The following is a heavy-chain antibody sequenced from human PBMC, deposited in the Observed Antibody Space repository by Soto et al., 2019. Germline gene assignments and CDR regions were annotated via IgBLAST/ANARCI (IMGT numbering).Heavy chain of an antibody. J-gene: IGHJ5*02. Sequence: LPLTCPFAGCSLSGYYCIWIRPPQGKGLEWIGYIYYSGSTNYNPSLKSRATLSLDTSKNQFSLKLSSVTAADTAVYYCARQGPASILNTWFGPWGQGPLGNVAS. CDR1: GCSLSGYY. V-gene: IGHV4-59*01. CDR2: IYYSGST. CDR3: ARQGPASILNTWFGP. D-gene: IGHD2-2*01.